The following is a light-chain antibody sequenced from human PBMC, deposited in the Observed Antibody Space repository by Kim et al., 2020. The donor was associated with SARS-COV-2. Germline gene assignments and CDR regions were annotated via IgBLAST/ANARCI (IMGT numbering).Light chain of an antibody. CDR2: AAS. V-gene: IGKV1-6*01. J-gene: IGKJ1*01. Sequence: SSVGDRVTITCRASQGIRNDLGWYQQKPGKAPKLLIYAASTLQSGVPSRFSGSGSGTDFTLTISSLQPEDFATYYCLQDYNYPWTFGQGTKVDIK. CDR3: LQDYNYPWT. CDR1: QGIRND.